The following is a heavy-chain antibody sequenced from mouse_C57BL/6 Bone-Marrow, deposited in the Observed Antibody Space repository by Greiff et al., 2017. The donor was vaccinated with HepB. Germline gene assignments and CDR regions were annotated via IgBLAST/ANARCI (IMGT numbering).Heavy chain of an antibody. CDR1: GFNIKNTY. V-gene: IGHV14-3*01. D-gene: IGHD1-1*01. CDR3: ARLFTTVVAHFDY. Sequence: VQLKESVAELVRPGASVKLSCTASGFNIKNTYMHWVKQRPEQGLEWIGRIDPANGNTKYAPKFQGKATITADTSSNTAYLQLSSLTSEDTAIYYCARLFTTVVAHFDYWGQGTTLTVSS. J-gene: IGHJ2*01. CDR2: IDPANGNT.